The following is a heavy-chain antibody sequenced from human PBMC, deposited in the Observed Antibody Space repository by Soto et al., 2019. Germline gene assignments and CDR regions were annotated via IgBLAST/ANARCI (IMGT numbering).Heavy chain of an antibody. J-gene: IGHJ4*02. CDR2: INGRGGST. CDR1: GFPFISDA. CDR3: ANDRARGSGSEGY. Sequence: VQRLESGGGLVQPGGYLRLSCTASGFPFISDAMSWFRQAPGPGLEWVSAINGRGGSTYYADSVKGRFTSSRDNSKNTLSLQLNSLRAEDTAVYDFANDRARGSGSEGYCVQGTLVTVSS. D-gene: IGHD3-10*01. V-gene: IGHV3-23*01.